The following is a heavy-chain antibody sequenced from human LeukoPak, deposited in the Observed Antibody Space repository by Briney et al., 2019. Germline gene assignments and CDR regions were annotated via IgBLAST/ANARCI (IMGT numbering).Heavy chain of an antibody. CDR1: GGSISSGGYY. J-gene: IGHJ4*02. CDR3: ARYEEYSSPFDY. CDR2: IYHSGST. Sequence: SETLSLTCTVSGGSISSGGYYWSWIRQPPGKGLEWIGYIYHSGSTYYNPSLKSRVTISVDRSKNQFSLKLSSVTAADTAVYYCARYEEYSSPFDYWGQGTLVTVSS. V-gene: IGHV4-30-2*01. D-gene: IGHD6-6*01.